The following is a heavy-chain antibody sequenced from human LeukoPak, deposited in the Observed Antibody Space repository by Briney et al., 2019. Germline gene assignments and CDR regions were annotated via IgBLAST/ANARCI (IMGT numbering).Heavy chain of an antibody. Sequence: GGSLRLSCAASGFTFSSYAMSWVRQAPGKGLEWVSAISGSAGSTYHADSVKGRFTISRDNSKNTLYLQMNSLRAEDTAVYYCAKGGKWDVTPFDYWGQGTLVTVSS. J-gene: IGHJ4*02. D-gene: IGHD1-26*01. CDR1: GFTFSSYA. V-gene: IGHV3-23*01. CDR2: ISGSAGST. CDR3: AKGGKWDVTPFDY.